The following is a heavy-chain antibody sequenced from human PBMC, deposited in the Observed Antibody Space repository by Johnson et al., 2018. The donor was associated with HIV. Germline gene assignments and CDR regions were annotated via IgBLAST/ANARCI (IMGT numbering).Heavy chain of an antibody. J-gene: IGHJ3*02. CDR2: ISYEGSNQ. D-gene: IGHD4-17*01. CDR1: AFTFSSYA. CDR3: ARSMTTVTVAFDI. V-gene: IGHV3-30-3*01. Sequence: VQLVESGGGVVQPGRSLRLSCAASAFTFSSYAMHWVRQAPGTGLEWVAVISYEGSNQYYAESVKGRFTISRDNSKNTRYLHMNSLRAEDTAVYYCARSMTTVTVAFDIWGQGTMVTVSS.